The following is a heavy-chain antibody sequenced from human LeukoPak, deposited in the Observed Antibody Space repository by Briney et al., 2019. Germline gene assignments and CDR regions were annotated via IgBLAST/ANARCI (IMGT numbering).Heavy chain of an antibody. V-gene: IGHV3-11*01. D-gene: IGHD4-23*01. CDR2: ISSSGSTI. CDR1: GFTFSDYY. CDR3: ARDPVNGGFYIWFDP. J-gene: IGHJ5*02. Sequence: PGGSLRLSCAASGFTFSDYYMSWIRQAPGKGLEWVSYISSSGSTIYYADSVKGRFTISRDNAKNSLYLQMNSLRAEDTAVYYCARDPVNGGFYIWFDPWGQGTLVTVSS.